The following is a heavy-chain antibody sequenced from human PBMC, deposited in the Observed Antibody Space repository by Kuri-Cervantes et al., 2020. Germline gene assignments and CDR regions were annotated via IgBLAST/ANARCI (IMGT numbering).Heavy chain of an antibody. Sequence: GESLKISCAASGFTFSSYDMHWVRQATGKGLEWVSAIGTAGDTYYPGSVKGRFTISRDNSKNTLYLQMNSLRAEDTALYYCARGGNRYANYWGQGTLVTSPQ. J-gene: IGHJ4*02. CDR3: ARGGNRYANY. CDR1: GFTFSSYD. V-gene: IGHV3-13*01. CDR2: IGTAGDT. D-gene: IGHD5-18*01.